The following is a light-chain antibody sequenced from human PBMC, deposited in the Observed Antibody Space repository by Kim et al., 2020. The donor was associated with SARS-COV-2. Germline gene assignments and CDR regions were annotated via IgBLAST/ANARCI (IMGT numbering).Light chain of an antibody. J-gene: IGKJ4*01. V-gene: IGKV4-1*01. CDR3: QQYFSSSPLT. CDR2: WAS. CDR1: QSILHSSDNKNY. Sequence: DIVMTQSPDSLAVSPGERATINCKSSQSILHSSDNKNYLAWYQQKAGQPPKILLYWASTRESGVPDRFSGSGSGTDFTLTISSLQAEDVAVYYCQQYFSSSPLTFGGGTKLEI.